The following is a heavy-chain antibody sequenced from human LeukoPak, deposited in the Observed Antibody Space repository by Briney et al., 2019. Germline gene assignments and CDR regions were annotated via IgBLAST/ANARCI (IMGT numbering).Heavy chain of an antibody. CDR2: ISGSGGST. CDR3: AKDQLTYYGSGSMTDY. CDR1: GFTFSSYG. D-gene: IGHD3-10*01. Sequence: GGSPRLSCAASGFTFSSYGMSWVRQAPGKGLEWVSAISGSGGSTYYADSVKGRFTISRDNSKNTLYLQMNSLRAEDTAVYYCAKDQLTYYGSGSMTDYWGQGTLVTVSS. J-gene: IGHJ4*02. V-gene: IGHV3-23*01.